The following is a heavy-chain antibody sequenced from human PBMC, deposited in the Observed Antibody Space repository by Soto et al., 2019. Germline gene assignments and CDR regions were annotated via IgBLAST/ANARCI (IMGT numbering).Heavy chain of an antibody. D-gene: IGHD3-16*01. CDR2: IKNGGNEK. CDR1: GFSFSTYL. V-gene: IGHV3-7*01. Sequence: EVQVVESGGGLVQPGGSLRLSCAASGFSFSTYLMSWVRQAPGTGLEWVANIKNGGNEKFYVDSVKGRFTISRDNDKKSLYLQMDSLRVEDTAVYYCVGALTYEVPYYYYGMDVWGQGTTVTVSS. CDR3: VGALTYEVPYYYYGMDV. J-gene: IGHJ6*02.